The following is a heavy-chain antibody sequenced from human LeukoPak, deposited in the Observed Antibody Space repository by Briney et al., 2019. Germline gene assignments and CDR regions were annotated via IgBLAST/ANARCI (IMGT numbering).Heavy chain of an antibody. Sequence: GASVKVSCKASGYTFTSYGISWVRQAPGQGLEWMGWISAYNGNTNYAQKLQGRVTMTTDTSTSTAYMELRSLRSDDTAVYYCARSHSSSWYGDLRYFDYWGQGTLVTVSS. CDR3: ARSHSSSWYGDLRYFDY. CDR2: ISAYNGNT. D-gene: IGHD6-13*01. V-gene: IGHV1-18*01. J-gene: IGHJ4*02. CDR1: GYTFTSYG.